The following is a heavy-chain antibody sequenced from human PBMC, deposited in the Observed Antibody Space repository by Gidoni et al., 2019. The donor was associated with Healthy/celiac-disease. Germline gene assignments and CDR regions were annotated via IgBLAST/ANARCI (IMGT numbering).Heavy chain of an antibody. D-gene: IGHD4-17*01. V-gene: IGHV3-49*05. CDR1: GFTFGDYA. J-gene: IGHJ4*02. CDR2: IRSKAYGGTT. CDR3: TSYGDYEVVVDY. Sequence: EVQLVESGGGLVKPGRSLRLSCTASGFTFGDYAMSWFRQAPGKGLEWVGFIRSKAYGGTTEYAASVKGRFTISRDDSKSIAYLQMNSLKTEDTAVYYCTSYGDYEVVVDYWGQGTLVTVSP.